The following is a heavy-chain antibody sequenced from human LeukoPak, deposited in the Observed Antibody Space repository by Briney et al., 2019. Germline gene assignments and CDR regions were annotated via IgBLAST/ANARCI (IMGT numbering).Heavy chain of an antibody. CDR2: IYTSGST. CDR3: ARDLVGYCSSTSCYGSDAFDI. V-gene: IGHV4-4*07. Sequence: SETLSLTCTVSGGSISSYYWSWIRQPAGKGLEWIGRIYTSGSTNYNPSLKSRVTMSVDTSKNQFSLKLSSVTAADTAVYYCARDLVGYCSSTSCYGSDAFDIWGQGTMVTVSS. CDR1: GGSISSYY. D-gene: IGHD2-2*01. J-gene: IGHJ3*02.